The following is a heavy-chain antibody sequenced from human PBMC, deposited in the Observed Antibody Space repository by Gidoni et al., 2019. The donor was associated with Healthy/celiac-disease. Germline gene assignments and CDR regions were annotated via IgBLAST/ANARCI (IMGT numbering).Heavy chain of an antibody. CDR1: GYTSTSYY. CDR3: ARGYGSGSYYNGFDY. Sequence: QVQLVQSGAEVKKPGASVKVSCKTSGYTSTSYYMHWVRQAPGQGLEWMGIINPSGGSTSYAQKFQGRVTMTRDTSTSTVYMELSSLRSEDTAVYYCARGYGSGSYYNGFDYWGQGTLVTVSS. CDR2: INPSGGST. V-gene: IGHV1-46*03. J-gene: IGHJ4*02. D-gene: IGHD3-10*01.